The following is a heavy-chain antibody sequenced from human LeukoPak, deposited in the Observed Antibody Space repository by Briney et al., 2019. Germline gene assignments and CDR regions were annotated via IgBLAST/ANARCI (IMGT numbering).Heavy chain of an antibody. CDR1: GFTVSTSV. J-gene: IGHJ3*02. CDR3: VKGKDFYGALDI. CDR2: ISFDGTTK. Sequence: GSLKLSCAASGFTVSTSVMHWVRQAPGKGLDWAAIISFDGTTKYYADSVKGRFTISRDNSKNTLFLQMDSLRVEDTAVYYCVKGKDFYGALDIWGQGTMVTVSS. D-gene: IGHD2/OR15-2a*01. V-gene: IGHV3-30*18.